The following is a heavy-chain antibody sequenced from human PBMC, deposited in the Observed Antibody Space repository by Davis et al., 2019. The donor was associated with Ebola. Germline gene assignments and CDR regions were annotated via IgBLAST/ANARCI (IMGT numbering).Heavy chain of an antibody. V-gene: IGHV5-51*01. CDR3: ARLRADSSSWGGDY. J-gene: IGHJ4*02. Sequence: KVSCKGSGYSFTSYWIGWVRQMPGKGLEWMGIIYPGDSDTRYSPSFQGKVTISADKSISTAYLQWSSLKAPDTAMYYCARLRADSSSWGGDYWGQGTLVTVSS. CDR1: GYSFTSYW. CDR2: IYPGDSDT. D-gene: IGHD6-13*01.